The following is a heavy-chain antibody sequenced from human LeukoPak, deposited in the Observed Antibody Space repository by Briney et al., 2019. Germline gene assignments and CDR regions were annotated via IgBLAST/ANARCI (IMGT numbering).Heavy chain of an antibody. J-gene: IGHJ5*02. V-gene: IGHV4-30-2*06. Sequence: PSETLSLTCTVSGVAIASGGYSWNWIRQSPGKGLEWIGCIYDRGPAYYNPSLKSRFTISVDRPKNQFFLNVTSLTAADTAVYYCARSRQASGLLSSWGQGTPVVVSS. D-gene: IGHD3-10*01. CDR3: ARSRQASGLLSS. CDR2: IYDRGPA. CDR1: GVAIASGGYS.